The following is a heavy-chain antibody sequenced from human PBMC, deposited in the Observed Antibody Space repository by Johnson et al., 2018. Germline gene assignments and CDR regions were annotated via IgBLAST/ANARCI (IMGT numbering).Heavy chain of an antibody. Sequence: EVRLVETGGGLVQPGRSLRLSCTASGFTFGDYAMSWFRQAPGKGLEWVGFIRRKAYGGTPEYAASVNGRFTISRDDSKSIAYLQMNSLKTEDTAVYYCTRCPSSGWYVDAFDIWGQGTMVTVSS. D-gene: IGHD6-19*01. V-gene: IGHV3-49*03. CDR3: TRCPSSGWYVDAFDI. CDR1: GFTFGDYA. CDR2: IRRKAYGGTP. J-gene: IGHJ3*02.